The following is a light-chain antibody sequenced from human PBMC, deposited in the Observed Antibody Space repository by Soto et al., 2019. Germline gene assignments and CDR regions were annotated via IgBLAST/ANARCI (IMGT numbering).Light chain of an antibody. J-gene: IGKJ5*01. CDR2: DAS. V-gene: IGKV1-8*01. Sequence: AIRMTQSPSSFSASTGDRVTITCRANQDISSYLAWYQQNPGKAPKLLIYDASTLQSGVPSRFTGSGSGTDFTLTIRNLQSEDFATHYCQQYYSYPEITFGQGTRLEIK. CDR3: QQYYSYPEIT. CDR1: QDISSY.